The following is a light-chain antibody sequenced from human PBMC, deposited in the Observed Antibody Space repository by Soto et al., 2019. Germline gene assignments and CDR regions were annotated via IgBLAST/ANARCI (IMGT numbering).Light chain of an antibody. J-gene: IGKJ4*01. CDR1: QGVSTW. CDR3: QQTATFPLT. CDR2: TAS. Sequence: DIQMTQSPSSVSASVGDRVTITCRASQGVSTWLAWYQQKPGKAPNLLLYTASRLQSGVPSRFSGSGSGTDFTLTISSLQSEDFATYYCQQTATFPLTFGGGTKVEI. V-gene: IGKV1D-12*01.